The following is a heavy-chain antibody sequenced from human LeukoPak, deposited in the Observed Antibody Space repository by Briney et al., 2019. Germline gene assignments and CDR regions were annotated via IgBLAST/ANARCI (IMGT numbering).Heavy chain of an antibody. CDR1: GGSFSSYF. V-gene: IGHV4-34*12. J-gene: IGHJ5*02. CDR3: ARVLGIAVVPGATEDNYFDP. Sequence: SDTLSLTCGVYGGSFSSYFWTWIRQSPAKGLEWIGEIIQIGDTDYNPSLKSRANISIDTSRSQFSLTLSSVTAADTAMYYCARVLGIAVVPGATEDNYFDPWGQGTLVGVSS. D-gene: IGHD2-2*01. CDR2: IIQIGDT.